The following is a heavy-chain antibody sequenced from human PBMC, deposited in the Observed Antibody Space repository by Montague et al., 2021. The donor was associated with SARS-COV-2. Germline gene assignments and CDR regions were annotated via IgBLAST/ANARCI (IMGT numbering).Heavy chain of an antibody. J-gene: IGHJ4*02. CDR1: GSISGYY. CDR3: ARQYIGYKRRFDY. V-gene: IGHV4-4*07. Sequence: SETLSLTCTVSGSISGYYWTWIRQSAGKGLEWIGRISSSGGIDYNASLKSRVTMSLDTSKIQLSLKLSSVTAADTAVYYCARQYIGYKRRFDYWGQGALVTVSP. D-gene: IGHD5-12*01. CDR2: ISSSGGI.